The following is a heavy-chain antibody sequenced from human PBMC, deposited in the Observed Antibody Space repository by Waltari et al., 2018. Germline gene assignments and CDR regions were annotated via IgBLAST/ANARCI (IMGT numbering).Heavy chain of an antibody. CDR1: GVPFTTYA. J-gene: IGHJ4*02. D-gene: IGHD1-20*01. CDR2: IAVGDDT. V-gene: IGHV3-23*01. CDR3: ATPFYNWDDPLHS. Sequence: EVPRLGSGGDWVQPGGSLRISLAASGVPFTTYAINRVGLAPGTGLEWVSAIAVGDDTYYADSVKGRFTISRDTSTDTVYLHMNGLRAEDTAVYYCATPFYNWDDPLHSWGPGTLVTVSS.